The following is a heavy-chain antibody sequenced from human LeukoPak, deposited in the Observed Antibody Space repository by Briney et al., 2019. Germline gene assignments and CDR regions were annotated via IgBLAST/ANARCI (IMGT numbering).Heavy chain of an antibody. CDR1: GFTFSSYG. CDR3: AKERYSNYPFDY. Sequence: GGSLRLSCAASGFTFSSYGMHWVRQAPGKGLEWVAFIRYDGSNKYYADSVKGRFTISRDNSKNTLYLQMNSLRAEDTAAYYCAKERYSNYPFDYWAQGTLVTVSS. D-gene: IGHD4-11*01. CDR2: IRYDGSNK. J-gene: IGHJ4*02. V-gene: IGHV3-30*02.